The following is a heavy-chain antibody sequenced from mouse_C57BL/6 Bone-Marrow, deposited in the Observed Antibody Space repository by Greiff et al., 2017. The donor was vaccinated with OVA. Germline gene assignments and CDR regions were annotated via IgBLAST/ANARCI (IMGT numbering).Heavy chain of an antibody. CDR3: AWDLYYVGY. Sequence: VQRVESDAELVKPGASVKISCKVSGYTFTDHTIHWMKQRPEQGLEWIGYIYPRDGSTKYNEKFKGKATLTADKSYSTAYMQLHSLTSDDAAVYFCAWDLYYVGYWGQGTTLTVSS. CDR1: GYTFTDHT. V-gene: IGHV1-78*01. CDR2: IYPRDGST. J-gene: IGHJ2*01. D-gene: IGHD4-1*01.